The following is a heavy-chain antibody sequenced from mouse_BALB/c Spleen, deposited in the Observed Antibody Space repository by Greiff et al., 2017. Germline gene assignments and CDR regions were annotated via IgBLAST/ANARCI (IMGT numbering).Heavy chain of an antibody. D-gene: IGHD2-1*01. CDR3: ARYYGNYEAMDY. CDR1: GYSFTSYW. Sequence: VQLQQSGPQLVRPGASVKISCKASGYSFTSYWMQWVKQRPGQGLEWIGMIDPSDSETRLNQKFKDKATLTVDKSSSTAYMQLSSPTSEDSAVYYCARYYGNYEAMDYWGQGTSVTVSS. J-gene: IGHJ4*01. V-gene: IGHV1S126*01. CDR2: IDPSDSET.